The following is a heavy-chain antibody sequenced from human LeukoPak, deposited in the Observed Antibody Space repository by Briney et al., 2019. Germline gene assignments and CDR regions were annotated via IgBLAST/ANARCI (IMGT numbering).Heavy chain of an antibody. D-gene: IGHD2-2*01. CDR2: IYHSGST. CDR1: GGSISSSNW. CDR3: ARGYCSSTSCSNWFDP. Sequence: SGTLSLTCAVSGGSISSSNWWSWVRQPPGKGLEWIGEIYHSGSTNYNPSLKSRVTISVDTSKNQFSLKLSSVTAADTAVYYCARGYCSSTSCSNWFDPWGQGTLVTVSS. J-gene: IGHJ5*02. V-gene: IGHV4-4*02.